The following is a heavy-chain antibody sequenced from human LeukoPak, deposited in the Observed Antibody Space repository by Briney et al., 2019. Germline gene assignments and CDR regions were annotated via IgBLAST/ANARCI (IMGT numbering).Heavy chain of an antibody. CDR3: ATVSGGGWFDP. J-gene: IGHJ5*02. CDR2: ISYDGSNK. D-gene: IGHD3-3*01. V-gene: IGHV3-30*03. Sequence: GGSLRLSCAASGFTFSSYAMSWVRQAPGKGLEWVAVISYDGSNKYYADSVKGRFTISRDNSKNTLYLQMNSLRAEDTAVYYCATVSGGGWFDPWGQGTLVTVSS. CDR1: GFTFSSYA.